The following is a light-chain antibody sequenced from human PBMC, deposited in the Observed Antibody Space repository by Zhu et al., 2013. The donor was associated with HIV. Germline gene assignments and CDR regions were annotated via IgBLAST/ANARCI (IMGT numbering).Light chain of an antibody. V-gene: IGKV3-11*01. CDR1: QSIGSN. Sequence: EIVLTQSPGTLSLSPGERATLSCRASQSIGSNYLAWYQQKPGQAPRLLIYDASNRATGIPTRFSGSGSGTDFTLTISSLEPEDFALYYCQQRSNWPRSITFGQGTRLEIK. CDR2: DAS. CDR3: QQRSNWPRSIT. J-gene: IGKJ5*01.